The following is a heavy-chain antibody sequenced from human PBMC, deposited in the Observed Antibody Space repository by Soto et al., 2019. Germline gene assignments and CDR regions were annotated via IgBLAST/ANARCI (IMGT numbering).Heavy chain of an antibody. CDR1: GYTFTSYG. D-gene: IGHD3-9*01. CDR3: ARIPVLRYFDWPSPLDY. Sequence: ASVKVSCKASGYTFTSYGISWVRQAPGQGLEWMGWISAYNGNTNYAQKLQGRVTMTTDTSTSTAYMELRSLRSDDTAVHYCARIPVLRYFDWPSPLDYWGQGTLVTVSS. J-gene: IGHJ4*02. CDR2: ISAYNGNT. V-gene: IGHV1-18*01.